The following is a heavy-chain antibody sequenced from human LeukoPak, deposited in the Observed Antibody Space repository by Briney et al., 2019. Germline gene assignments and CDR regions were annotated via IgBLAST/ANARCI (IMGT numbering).Heavy chain of an antibody. V-gene: IGHV1-69*13. CDR2: IIPIFGTA. Sequence: SVKVSCKASGGTFSSYAISWVRQAPGQGLEWMGGIIPIFGTANCAQKFQGRVTITADESTSTAYMELSSLRSEDTAVYYCARSLVVVITTEGNYFDYWGQGTLVTVSS. CDR3: ARSLVVVITTEGNYFDY. D-gene: IGHD3-22*01. CDR1: GGTFSSYA. J-gene: IGHJ4*02.